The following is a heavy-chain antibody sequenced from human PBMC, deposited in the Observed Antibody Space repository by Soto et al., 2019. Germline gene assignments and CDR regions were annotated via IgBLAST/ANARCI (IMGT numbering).Heavy chain of an antibody. CDR2: IYWDDDK. V-gene: IGHV2-5*02. D-gene: IGHD5-18*01. Sequence: GPTQVIPTHTLTLTCTSAGISLRTGVVGVGWIRQPPGKALEWLALIYWDDDKRYSPSLKNRLIITKDTSKNQVVLTMTNMDPADTAKYYCAHSLSGDIYENWGQGVPVTVSS. CDR1: GISLRTGVVG. CDR3: AHSLSGDIYEN. J-gene: IGHJ1*01.